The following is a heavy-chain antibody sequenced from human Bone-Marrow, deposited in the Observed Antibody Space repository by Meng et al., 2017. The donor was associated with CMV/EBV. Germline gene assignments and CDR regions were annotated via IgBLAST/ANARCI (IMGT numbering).Heavy chain of an antibody. J-gene: IGHJ5*02. CDR2: IYYSGST. Sequence: SETLSLTCTVSGGSVSSGSYYWSWIRQPPGKGLEWIGYIYYSGSTYYNPSLKSRVIISVDTSKNQFSLKLSSVTAADTAVYYCARASLYYGSGWFDPWGQGTRVTGYS. CDR3: ARASLYYGSGWFDP. D-gene: IGHD3-10*01. CDR1: GGSVSSGSYY. V-gene: IGHV4-31*03.